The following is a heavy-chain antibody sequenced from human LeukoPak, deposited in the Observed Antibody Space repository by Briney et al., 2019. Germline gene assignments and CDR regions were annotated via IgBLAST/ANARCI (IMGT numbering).Heavy chain of an antibody. J-gene: IGHJ5*02. V-gene: IGHV3-21*01. D-gene: IGHD6-19*01. CDR3: ARGGQWPTNWFDP. Sequence: GGSLRLFCAASGFTFSSYSMNWVRQAPGKGLEWVSSISSSSSYIYYADSVKGRFTISRDNAKNSLYLQMNSLRAEDTAVYYCARGGQWPTNWFDPWGQGTLVTVSS. CDR1: GFTFSSYS. CDR2: ISSSSSYI.